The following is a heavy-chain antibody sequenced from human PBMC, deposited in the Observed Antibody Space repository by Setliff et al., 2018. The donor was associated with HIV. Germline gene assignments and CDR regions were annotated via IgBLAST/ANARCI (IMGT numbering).Heavy chain of an antibody. V-gene: IGHV4-34*01. CDR3: ARDDRCSGGSCYDK. Sequence: PSETLSLTCAVYGGSFSGYYWSWIRQPPGKGLEWIGEINHSGSTNYNPSLKSRVTISVDTSKNQFSLKLSSVTATDTAVYYCARDDRCSGGSCYDKWGQGKLVTVSS. D-gene: IGHD2-15*01. CDR2: INHSGST. J-gene: IGHJ4*02. CDR1: GGSFSGYY.